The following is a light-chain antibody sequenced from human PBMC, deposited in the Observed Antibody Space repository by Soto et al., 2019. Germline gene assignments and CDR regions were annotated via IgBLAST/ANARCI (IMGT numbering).Light chain of an antibody. CDR3: QQRSDWPVT. J-gene: IGKJ3*01. CDR1: QSVRTS. V-gene: IGKV3-11*01. Sequence: EIVLTQSSATLSLSPGERATLSCRASQSVRTSLAWYQQKPDQAPRLLIYDASNRATGIPARFSGSGSGTDFTLTISRLEPEDFAVYYCQQRSDWPVTFGPGTKVDNK. CDR2: DAS.